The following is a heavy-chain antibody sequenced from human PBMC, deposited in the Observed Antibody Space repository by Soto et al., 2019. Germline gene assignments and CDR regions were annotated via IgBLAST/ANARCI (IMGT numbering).Heavy chain of an antibody. CDR1: GGSISSYY. D-gene: IGHD3-9*01. Sequence: PSETLSLTCTVSGGSISSYYWSWIRQPPGKGLEWIGYIYYSGSTNYNPSLKSRVTISVDTSKNQFSLKLSSVTAADTAVYYCARVGYYDILTGYLFDYWGPGTLVTVSS. J-gene: IGHJ4*02. CDR2: IYYSGST. V-gene: IGHV4-59*01. CDR3: ARVGYYDILTGYLFDY.